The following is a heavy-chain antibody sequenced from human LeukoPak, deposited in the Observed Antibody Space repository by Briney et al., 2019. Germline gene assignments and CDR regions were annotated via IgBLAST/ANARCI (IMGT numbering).Heavy chain of an antibody. CDR3: ARDLSASWYSLGS. Sequence: PGGSLRLSCTDSESTFADYGMSWVRQAPGKGLEWVSGINWKGDNTGYGDPVKGRFTISRDNAKNSLYLQMKSLRAEDTALYYCARDLSASWYSLGSWGQGTLVTVSS. CDR2: INWKGDNT. D-gene: IGHD6-13*01. J-gene: IGHJ4*02. CDR1: ESTFADYG. V-gene: IGHV3-20*04.